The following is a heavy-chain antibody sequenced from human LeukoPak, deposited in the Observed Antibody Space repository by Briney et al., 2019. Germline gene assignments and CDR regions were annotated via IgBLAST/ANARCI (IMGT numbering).Heavy chain of an antibody. J-gene: IGHJ4*02. D-gene: IGHD3-3*01. V-gene: IGHV3-30*02. CDR1: GFTFSSYG. CDR3: AKDLYYDFWSGYSLDY. Sequence: GGSLRLSRAASGFTFSSYGMHWARQAPGKGLEWVAFIRNDGSNKYYADSVKGRFTISRDNSKNALYLQMNSLRAEDTAVYYCAKDLYYDFWSGYSLDYWGQGTLVTVSS. CDR2: IRNDGSNK.